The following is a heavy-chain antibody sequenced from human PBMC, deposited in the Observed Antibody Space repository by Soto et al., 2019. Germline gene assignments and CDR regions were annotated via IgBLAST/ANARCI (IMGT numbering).Heavy chain of an antibody. D-gene: IGHD5-12*01. Sequence: SETLSLTCTVSGGSISSGDYYWSWIRQPPGKGLEWIGYIYYSGSTYYNPSLKSRVTISVDTSKNQFSLKLNSVTPEDAAVYYCANDPGYSLDYWGQGTQVTVSS. J-gene: IGHJ4*02. V-gene: IGHV4-30-4*01. CDR2: IYYSGST. CDR3: ANDPGYSLDY. CDR1: GGSISSGDYY.